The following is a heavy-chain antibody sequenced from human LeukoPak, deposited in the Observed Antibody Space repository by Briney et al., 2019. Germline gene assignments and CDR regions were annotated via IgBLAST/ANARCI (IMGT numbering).Heavy chain of an antibody. D-gene: IGHD1-1*01. J-gene: IGHJ4*02. CDR3: ARQLTSGDCDY. CDR1: GSSFTSYL. Sequence: GESLPIPCQCSGSSFTSYLICWARQMPGRGLEWMGRIDPAASQTNYSPSFQGHVTISADKSISTVYLQWSTLQASDTALYYCARQLTSGDCDYWGQGTLVTVSS. CDR2: IDPAASQT. V-gene: IGHV5-10-1*01.